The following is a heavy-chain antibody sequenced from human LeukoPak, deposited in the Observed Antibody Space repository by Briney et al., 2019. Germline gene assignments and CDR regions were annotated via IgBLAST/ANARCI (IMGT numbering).Heavy chain of an antibody. V-gene: IGHV3-23*01. CDR1: GFSFSKDW. CDR3: AKGDSSGYYVPFDY. D-gene: IGHD3-22*01. J-gene: IGHJ4*02. Sequence: GGSLRLSCAVSGFSFSKDWMSWVRQAPGKGLEWVSAISGSGGSTYYADSVKGRFTISRDNSKNTLYLQMNSLRAEDTAVYYCAKGDSSGYYVPFDYWGQGTLVTVSP. CDR2: ISGSGGST.